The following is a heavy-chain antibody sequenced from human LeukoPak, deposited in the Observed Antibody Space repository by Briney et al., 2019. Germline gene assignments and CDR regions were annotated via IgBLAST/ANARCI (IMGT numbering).Heavy chain of an antibody. D-gene: IGHD3-3*01. CDR1: GYTFTSYY. V-gene: IGHV1-46*01. CDR2: INPSGGST. J-gene: IGHJ4*02. CDR3: ARGYDFWSGYYFAFDY. Sequence: APVKVSCKASGYTFTSYYMHWVRQAPGQGLEWMGIINPSGGSTSYAQKFQGRVTMTRDTSTSTVYMELSSLRSEDTAVYYCARGYDFWSGYYFAFDYWGQGTLVTVSS.